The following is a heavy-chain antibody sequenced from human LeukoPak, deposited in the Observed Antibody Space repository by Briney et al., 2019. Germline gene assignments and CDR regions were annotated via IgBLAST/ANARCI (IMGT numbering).Heavy chain of an antibody. D-gene: IGHD3-3*01. CDR2: ISADNGNT. V-gene: IGHV1-18*01. Sequence: ASVKVSCKASGYTFTTYGISWVRQAPGQGLDWMGWISADNGNTNYAQKFQGIIIMTTEKSTSTAFMKMKSLKTDDTALYYCARGSLRFLEWSADYWGQGTLVTVSS. CDR1: GYTFTTYG. CDR3: ARGSLRFLEWSADY. J-gene: IGHJ4*02.